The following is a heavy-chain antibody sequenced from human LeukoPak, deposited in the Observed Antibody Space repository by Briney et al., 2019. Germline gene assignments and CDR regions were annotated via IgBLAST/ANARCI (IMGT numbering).Heavy chain of an antibody. CDR1: GGTFSSYA. CDR3: AGHQTATVTRRDYFDY. J-gene: IGHJ4*02. V-gene: IGHV1-69*13. D-gene: IGHD4-17*01. CDR2: IIPIFGTA. Sequence: SVKVSCKASGGTFSSYAISWVRQAPGQGLEWMGGIIPIFGTANYAQKFQGRVTITADESTSTAYMELSSLRSEDTAVYYCAGHQTATVTRRDYFDYWGQGTLVTVSS.